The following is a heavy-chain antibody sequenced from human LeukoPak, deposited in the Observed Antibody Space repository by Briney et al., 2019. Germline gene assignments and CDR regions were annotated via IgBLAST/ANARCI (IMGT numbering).Heavy chain of an antibody. CDR1: GDSISSYY. Sequence: SETLSLTCTVSGDSISSYYWRWIRQPPGKGLEWIGYISNSGSTIYNPSLKSRVAISVDTSKNQFSLDLTSVTAADTAVYYCARHALWLPSFFHYWGQGTRLTVYS. CDR2: ISNSGST. V-gene: IGHV4-59*08. CDR3: ARHALWLPSFFHY. D-gene: IGHD6-19*01. J-gene: IGHJ4*02.